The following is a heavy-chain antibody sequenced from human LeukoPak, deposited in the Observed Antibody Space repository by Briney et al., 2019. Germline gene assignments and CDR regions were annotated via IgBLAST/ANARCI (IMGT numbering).Heavy chain of an antibody. J-gene: IGHJ4*02. CDR1: GFTFSSYW. CDR3: ARSMGIAVSRNSNFDY. D-gene: IGHD6-19*01. Sequence: PGGSLRLSCAASGFTFSSYWMGWVRQAPGKGLEWVANIKQDGSEKYYVDSVKGRFTISRDNAKNTLYLQMNSLRAEDTAVYYCARSMGIAVSRNSNFDYWGQGTLVTVSS. V-gene: IGHV3-7*01. CDR2: IKQDGSEK.